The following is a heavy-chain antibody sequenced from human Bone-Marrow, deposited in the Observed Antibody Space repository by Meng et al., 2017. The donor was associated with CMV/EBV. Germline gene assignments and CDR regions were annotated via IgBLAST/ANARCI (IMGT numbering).Heavy chain of an antibody. V-gene: IGHV3-30*04. CDR1: GFTFSSYA. CDR2: ISYDRNDK. D-gene: IGHD2-2*01. Sequence: GGSLRLSCAASGFTFSSYAMHWVRQAPGKGLEWVAVISYDRNDKNYADSVKGRFTISRDNSKNTLYLQMNSLRVGDTAVYYCARASDIVVLPAALDYWGQGTRVTVSS. J-gene: IGHJ4*02. CDR3: ARASDIVVLPAALDY.